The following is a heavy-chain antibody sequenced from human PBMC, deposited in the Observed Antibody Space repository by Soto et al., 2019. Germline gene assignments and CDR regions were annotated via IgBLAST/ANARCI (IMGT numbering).Heavy chain of an antibody. Sequence: QVQLVQSGAEVKKHGASVKVSCKASGYIFTTYGISWVRQAPGQGLEWMGWINANNGNTYYAQKFQGRVNMTTDTPTRTIYMGLRSLRSDDTAVYYGARDLQFYSDSIGYRDVFDIWGQGTMVTVSS. CDR3: ARDLQFYSDSIGYRDVFDI. CDR2: INANNGNT. J-gene: IGHJ3*02. CDR1: GYIFTTYG. D-gene: IGHD3-22*01. V-gene: IGHV1-18*01.